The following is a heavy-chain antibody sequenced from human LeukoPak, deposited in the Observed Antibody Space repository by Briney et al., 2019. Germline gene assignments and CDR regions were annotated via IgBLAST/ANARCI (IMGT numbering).Heavy chain of an antibody. CDR3: AKAGLYSSSPYFDY. D-gene: IGHD6-13*01. Sequence: QPGGSLRLSCAASGFTFSSYAMNWVRLAPGKGLEWVSGISGSGGSTYYADSVKGRFTISRDNSKNTLYLQMNSLRAEDTAVYYCAKAGLYSSSPYFDYWGQGTLVTVSS. CDR1: GFTFSSYA. V-gene: IGHV3-23*01. CDR2: ISGSGGST. J-gene: IGHJ4*02.